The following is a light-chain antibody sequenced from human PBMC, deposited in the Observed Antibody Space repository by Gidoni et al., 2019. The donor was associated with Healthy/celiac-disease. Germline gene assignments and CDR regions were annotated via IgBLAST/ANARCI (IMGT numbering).Light chain of an antibody. V-gene: IGLV2-23*01. CDR3: CSYAGSSISWV. J-gene: IGLJ3*02. CDR1: SSDVGSYKL. CDR2: EGS. Sequence: QSALTQPASVSGSPGQSITISCTGTSSDVGSYKLVPWYQQHSGKAPKLMIYEGSKRPSGVSNRFSGSKYDNTASLTISGLQAEDEADYYCCSYAGSSISWVFGGGTKLTVL.